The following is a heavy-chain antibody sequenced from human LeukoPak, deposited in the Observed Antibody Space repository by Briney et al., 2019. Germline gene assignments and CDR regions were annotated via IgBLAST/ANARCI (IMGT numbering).Heavy chain of an antibody. CDR2: IYYSGST. V-gene: IGHV4-39*01. Sequence: PSETLSLTCTVSGGSISSSSYYWGWIRQPPGKGLEWIGSIYYSGSTYYNPSLKSRVTISVDTSRNQFSLKLSSVTAADTAVYYCARADYSSTWSHDYYYMDVWGKGTTVTVSS. J-gene: IGHJ6*03. CDR3: ARADYSSTWSHDYYYMDV. D-gene: IGHD6-13*01. CDR1: GGSISSSSYY.